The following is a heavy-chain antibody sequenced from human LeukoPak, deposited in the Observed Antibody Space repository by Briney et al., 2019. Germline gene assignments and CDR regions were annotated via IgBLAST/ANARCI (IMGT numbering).Heavy chain of an antibody. CDR2: ISGSGGST. V-gene: IGHV3-23*01. CDR3: AIPPISSLLDAFDI. J-gene: IGHJ3*02. Sequence: GGSLRLSCAASGFTFSSYAMSGVRQAPGKGLEWVSAISGSGGSTYYADSVEGRFTISRDNSKNTLCLQMNSLRAEDTAVYYCAIPPISSLLDAFDIWGQGTMVTVSS. CDR1: GFTFSSYA. D-gene: IGHD2-2*01.